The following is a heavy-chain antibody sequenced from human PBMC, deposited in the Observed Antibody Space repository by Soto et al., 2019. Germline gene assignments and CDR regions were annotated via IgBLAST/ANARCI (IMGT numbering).Heavy chain of an antibody. Sequence: SDTLSLTCTVSGGSITSSSYYWVWIRQPPGKGLEWIGSIYYSGSTYYNPSLKSRVTISVDTSKNQFSLKLSSVTAADTAVYYCATQEVGGTYVYTFDPWGQG. CDR1: GGSITSSSYY. V-gene: IGHV4-39*01. CDR3: ATQEVGGTYVYTFDP. CDR2: IYYSGST. D-gene: IGHD1-26*01. J-gene: IGHJ5*02.